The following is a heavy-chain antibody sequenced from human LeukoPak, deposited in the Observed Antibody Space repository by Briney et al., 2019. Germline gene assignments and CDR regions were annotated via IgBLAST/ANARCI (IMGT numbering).Heavy chain of an antibody. CDR2: IMPISGTA. D-gene: IGHD3-22*01. Sequence: GASVKVSCKASGGTFSSYDISWVRQAPGQGLEWMGGIMPISGTANYAQKFQGRVTITADESTSTAYMELSSLRSEDTAVYYCARVVVAENWLYNWYFDLWGRGTLVTVSS. J-gene: IGHJ2*01. CDR1: GGTFSSYD. CDR3: ARVVVAENWLYNWYFDL. V-gene: IGHV1-69*13.